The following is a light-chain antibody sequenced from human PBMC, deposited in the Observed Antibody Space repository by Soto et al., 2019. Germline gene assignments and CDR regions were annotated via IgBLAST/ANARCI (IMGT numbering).Light chain of an antibody. V-gene: IGKV3-15*01. CDR1: QSVSSN. Sequence: EIVMTQSPATLSVSPGERATLSCRASQSVSSNLAWYQRKPGQAPRLLIYGASTRATGIPARFSGSGSGTEFTLTINSLQSEDFAVYYCQQYNNWPFAFGPGTKVDIK. CDR3: QQYNNWPFA. J-gene: IGKJ3*01. CDR2: GAS.